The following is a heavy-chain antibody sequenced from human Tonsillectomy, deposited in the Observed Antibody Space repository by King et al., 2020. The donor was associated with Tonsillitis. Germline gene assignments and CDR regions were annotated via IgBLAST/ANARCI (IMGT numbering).Heavy chain of an antibody. D-gene: IGHD4-17*01. V-gene: IGHV1-2*02. CDR2: INPNSGGT. Sequence: QLVQSGAELKKPGASVKFSFKASGYNFTGYYMHWGRQVPEQGLECMGGINPNSGGTNYPQRLQGKCTLTRDTSISTAYMELGRLRSDETAVYYCARDRIRSDDYWGQGTLVTVSS. CDR1: GYNFTGYY. CDR3: ARDRIRSDDY. J-gene: IGHJ4*02.